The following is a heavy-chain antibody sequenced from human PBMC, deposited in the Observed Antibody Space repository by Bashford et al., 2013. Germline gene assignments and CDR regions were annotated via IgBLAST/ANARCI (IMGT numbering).Heavy chain of an antibody. CDR1: DSSSVTMA. Sequence: GGSLRLSCAALDSSSVTMACTGSVRLQGKGLEWVAVLSYDGRQRYYTDSVMGRFTVSRDNSKHTFFLEMNNLRAEDSAIYYCAKVSLFCSYSDCFQRYFYYSLDVWGQGTTVTVSS. D-gene: IGHD2-21*02. CDR2: LSYDGRQR. CDR3: AKVSLFCSYSDCFQRYFYYSLDV. V-gene: IGHV3-30*18. J-gene: IGHJ6*02.